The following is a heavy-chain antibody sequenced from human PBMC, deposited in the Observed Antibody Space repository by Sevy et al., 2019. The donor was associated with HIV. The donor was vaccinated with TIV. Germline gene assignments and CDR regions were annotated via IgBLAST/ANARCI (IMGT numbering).Heavy chain of an antibody. CDR2: VNPSGGST. Sequence: ASVKVSCKASGYRFTSYYINWVRQAPGQGLEWMGIVNPSGGSTSYAQKFQGRVTMTRETSTSTVYMELSGLGSEDTAVYYCARGSGGRSGWFDPWGQGTLVTVSS. V-gene: IGHV1-46*01. J-gene: IGHJ5*02. D-gene: IGHD2-15*01. CDR1: GYRFTSYY. CDR3: ARGSGGRSGWFDP.